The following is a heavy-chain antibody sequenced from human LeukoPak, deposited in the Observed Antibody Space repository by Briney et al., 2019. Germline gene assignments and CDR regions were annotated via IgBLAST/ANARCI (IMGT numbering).Heavy chain of an antibody. D-gene: IGHD2-8*01. CDR1: GGTFSSYA. Sequence: SVKVSCKASGGTFSSYAISWVRQAPGQGLEWMGGIIPIFGTANYAQKFQGRVTITADESTSTAYMELSSLRSEDTAVYYCFVSNGVPEGDYWGQGTLVTVSS. J-gene: IGHJ4*02. CDR2: IIPIFGTA. CDR3: FVSNGVPEGDY. V-gene: IGHV1-69*13.